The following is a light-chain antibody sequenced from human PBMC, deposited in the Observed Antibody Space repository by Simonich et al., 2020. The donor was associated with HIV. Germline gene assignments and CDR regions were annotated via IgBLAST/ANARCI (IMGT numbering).Light chain of an antibody. CDR2: RNN. V-gene: IGLV1-47*01. CDR1: SSNIGSNY. Sequence: QSVLTQPPSASETPGQRVTISCSGSSSNIGSNYVYWYLQLPGTAPKLLIYRNNQRPSWVPDRFSGSKSGTSASLAISGLRSEDEADYYCAAWDDSLSVVFGGGTKLTVL. CDR3: AAWDDSLSVV. J-gene: IGLJ2*01.